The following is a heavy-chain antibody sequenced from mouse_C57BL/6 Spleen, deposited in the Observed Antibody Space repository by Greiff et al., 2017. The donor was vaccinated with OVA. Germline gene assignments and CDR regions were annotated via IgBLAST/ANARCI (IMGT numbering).Heavy chain of an antibody. CDR3: ARVDYDDVAY. CDR2: IYPGDGDT. CDR1: GYAFRSSW. Sequence: VQLQQSGPELVKPGASVKISCKASGYAFRSSWMHWVKQRPGKGLEWIGRIYPGDGDTNYNGKFKGKSTLTADKSSSTAYMKRSSLTSEDSAVYFCARVDYDDVAYWGQGTLVTVSA. D-gene: IGHD2-4*01. V-gene: IGHV1-82*01. J-gene: IGHJ3*01.